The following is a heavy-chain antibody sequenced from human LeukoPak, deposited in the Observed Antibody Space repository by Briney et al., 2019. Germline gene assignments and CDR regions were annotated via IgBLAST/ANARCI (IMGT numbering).Heavy chain of an antibody. Sequence: GGSLRLSCAASGFTFDDYAMHWVRQAPGKGLGWVSGISWNSGSIGYADSVKGRFTISRDNAKNTLYLQMNSLRAEDTAVYYCARVDPSAGAAGTGYFDYWGQGTLVTVSS. D-gene: IGHD6-13*01. J-gene: IGHJ4*02. CDR2: ISWNSGSI. V-gene: IGHV3-9*01. CDR3: ARVDPSAGAAGTGYFDY. CDR1: GFTFDDYA.